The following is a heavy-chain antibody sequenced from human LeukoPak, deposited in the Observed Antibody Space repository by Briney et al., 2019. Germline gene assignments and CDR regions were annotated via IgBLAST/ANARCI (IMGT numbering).Heavy chain of an antibody. Sequence: ASVKVSCKASGYTFTGYYMHWVRQAPGQGLEWMGWINPNSGGTNYAQKFQGRVTMTRDTSISTAYMELSRLRSDDTAVYYCARGRGYYDSSGYPDYWGQGTLVTVSS. V-gene: IGHV1-2*02. J-gene: IGHJ4*02. CDR3: ARGRGYYDSSGYPDY. D-gene: IGHD3-22*01. CDR2: INPNSGGT. CDR1: GYTFTGYY.